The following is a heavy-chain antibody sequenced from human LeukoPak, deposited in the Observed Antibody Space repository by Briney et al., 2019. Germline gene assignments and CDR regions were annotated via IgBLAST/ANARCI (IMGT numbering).Heavy chain of an antibody. J-gene: IGHJ4*02. D-gene: IGHD1-14*01. CDR3: ARDPDPPLYYFDY. CDR1: GFTFSDYY. Sequence: PGGSLRLSCAASGFTFSDYYMSWIRQAPGKGLEWVSYISSSSSITNYADSVKGRFTISRDNAKNSLYLQMNSLRAEDTAVYYCARDPDPPLYYFDYWGQGTLVTVSS. V-gene: IGHV3-11*06. CDR2: ISSSSSIT.